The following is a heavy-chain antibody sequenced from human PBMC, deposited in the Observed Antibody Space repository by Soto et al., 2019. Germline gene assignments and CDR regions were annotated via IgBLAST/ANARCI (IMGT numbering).Heavy chain of an antibody. D-gene: IGHD2-2*01. V-gene: IGHV1-3*01. J-gene: IGHJ3*02. Sequence: SLKVSSKAAGYTFTSYAMHWVRQAPGQGREWMGWINAGNGNTEYSQKFQGRVTITRDTSASTAYMELSSLRSGDTAVYYCARDQGYCSSTSCRTVSGDFDIWGQGTMVLVSS. CDR2: INAGNGNT. CDR3: ARDQGYCSSTSCRTVSGDFDI. CDR1: GYTFTSYA.